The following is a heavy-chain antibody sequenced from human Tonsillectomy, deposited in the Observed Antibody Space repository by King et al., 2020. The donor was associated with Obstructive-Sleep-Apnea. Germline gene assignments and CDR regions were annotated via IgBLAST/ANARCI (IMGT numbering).Heavy chain of an antibody. V-gene: IGHV3-30*18. J-gene: IGHJ6*02. D-gene: IGHD6-13*01. CDR1: GFTFSSYG. CDR3: AKEIAAATKTYYYYGMDV. Sequence: VQLVESGGGVVHPGRSLRLSCAASGFTFSSYGMHWVRQAPGKGLEWVAVISYDGSNKYYADSVKGRFTISRDNSKNTLYLQMNSLRAEDTAVYYCAKEIAAATKTYYYYGMDVWGQGTTVTVSS. CDR2: ISYDGSNK.